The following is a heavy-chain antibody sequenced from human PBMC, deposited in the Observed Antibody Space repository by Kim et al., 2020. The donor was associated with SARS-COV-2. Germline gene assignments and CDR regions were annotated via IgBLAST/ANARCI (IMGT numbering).Heavy chain of an antibody. V-gene: IGHV3-48*02. CDR2: ISSESTTI. Sequence: GGSLRLSCAASGFTFGTYTMNWVRQAPGKGLEWVSYISSESTTIHYSDSVKGRFTVSRDNAKNSLSLLMNSLRDEDTAVYYCVRESADAFDIWGQGTMVTVSS. J-gene: IGHJ3*02. CDR1: GFTFGTYT. CDR3: VRESADAFDI.